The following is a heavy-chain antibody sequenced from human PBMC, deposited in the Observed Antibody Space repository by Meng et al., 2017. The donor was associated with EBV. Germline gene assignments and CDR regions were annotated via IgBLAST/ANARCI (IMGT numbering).Heavy chain of an antibody. CDR3: GRGLDYFDY. J-gene: IGHJ4*02. V-gene: IGHV1-18*01. CDR2: ISAYNGNT. CDR1: CYTCTSYV. Sequence: HLVQSGAEVQQPGAPVQVRCNAVCYTCTSYVISWVRQAPGQGLEWMGWISAYNGNTNEAQKLEGRVTMTTDTSTSTAHKELRSLGSDDTAVYYCGRGLDYFDYWGQGTLVTISS.